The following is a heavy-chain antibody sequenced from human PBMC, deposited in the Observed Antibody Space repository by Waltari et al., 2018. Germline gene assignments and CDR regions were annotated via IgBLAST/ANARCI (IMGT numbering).Heavy chain of an antibody. CDR2: VNPNSGGT. J-gene: IGHJ3*02. D-gene: IGHD5-12*01. CDR1: GYTFTGYY. V-gene: IGHV1-2*06. CDR3: ARVVATIIAFDI. Sequence: QVQLVQSGAEVKKPGASVKVSCKASGYTFTGYYMHWVRQAPGQGLEWIGRVNPNSGGTNDAHKFHGRVTMTRDTSISTAYRELSRLRSDDTAVYYCARVVATIIAFDIWGQGTMVTVSS.